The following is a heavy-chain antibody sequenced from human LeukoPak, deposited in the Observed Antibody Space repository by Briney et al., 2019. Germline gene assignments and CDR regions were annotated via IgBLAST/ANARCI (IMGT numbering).Heavy chain of an antibody. Sequence: GGSLRLSCAASGFTFSSYAVSWVRQAPGKGLEWVSAISSSGFSTYYADSVKGRFTISRDNSKNTLYLQMNSLRAEDTAVYYCAKDLDIVVVPAAMGYYFDYWGQGTLVTVSS. V-gene: IGHV3-23*01. J-gene: IGHJ4*02. CDR2: ISSSGFST. D-gene: IGHD2-2*01. CDR1: GFTFSSYA. CDR3: AKDLDIVVVPAAMGYYFDY.